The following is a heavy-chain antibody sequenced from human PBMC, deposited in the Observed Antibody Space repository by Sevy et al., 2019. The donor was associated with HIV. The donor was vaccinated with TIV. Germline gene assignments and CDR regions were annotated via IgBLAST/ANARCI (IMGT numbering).Heavy chain of an antibody. CDR3: ARGSRGTFGS. V-gene: IGHV3-74*01. Sequence: GGSLRLSCAASGFTFTSDYMHWVRQPPGKGLVWVSHINTDGKIIRYADSVKGRFTTSRDNAKKTLYLEMNSLRAEDTAVYYCARGSRGTFGSWGQGTLVTVSS. CDR1: GFTFTSDY. J-gene: IGHJ4*02. CDR2: INTDGKII. D-gene: IGHD1-26*01.